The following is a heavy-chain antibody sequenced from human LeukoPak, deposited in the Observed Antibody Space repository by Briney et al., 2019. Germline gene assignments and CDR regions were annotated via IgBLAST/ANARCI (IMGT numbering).Heavy chain of an antibody. CDR2: NHYSGST. D-gene: IGHD6-13*01. J-gene: IGHJ5*02. V-gene: IGHV4-39*01. CDR3: ARGVGGKLERVEAAGDNWFDP. CDR1: GGSISSSSYY. Sequence: SETLSLTCSVSGGSISSSSYYWGWIRQPPGKGLEWIGGNHYSGSTYYNPALKSRVTISVDTSKNQFSLQLNSVTPEDTAVYYCARGVGGKLERVEAAGDNWFDPWGQGTLVTVSS.